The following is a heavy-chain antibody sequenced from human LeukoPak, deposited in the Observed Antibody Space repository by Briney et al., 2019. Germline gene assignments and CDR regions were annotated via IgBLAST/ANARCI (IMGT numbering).Heavy chain of an antibody. CDR1: GYTFTGYY. J-gene: IGHJ4*02. V-gene: IGHV1-2*02. Sequence: ASVKVSCKASGYTFTGYYMHWVRQAAGQGLEWMGWINPNSGGTNYAQKFQGRVTMTRDTSISTAYMELSRLRSDDTAVYYCARLVGATTFGDYWGQGTLVTVSS. CDR2: INPNSGGT. D-gene: IGHD1-26*01. CDR3: ARLVGATTFGDY.